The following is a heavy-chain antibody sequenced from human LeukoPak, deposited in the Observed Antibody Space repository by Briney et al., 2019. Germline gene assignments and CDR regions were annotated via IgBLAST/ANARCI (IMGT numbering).Heavy chain of an antibody. CDR1: GFTFTSYA. D-gene: IGHD3-10*01. CDR2: IKQDGSEI. V-gene: IGHV3-7*01. J-gene: IGHJ6*03. Sequence: GGSLRLSCAASGFTFTSYAMNWVRQAPGKGLEWVANIKQDGSEIYYVGSVKGRFTISRDNAKNSLYLQMNSLRAEDTAVYYCARDLDYYGSGSYFSYYYYMDVWGKGTTVTISS. CDR3: ARDLDYYGSGSYFSYYYYMDV.